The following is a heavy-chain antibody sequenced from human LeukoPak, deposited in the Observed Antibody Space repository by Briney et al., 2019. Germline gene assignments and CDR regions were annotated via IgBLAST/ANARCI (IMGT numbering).Heavy chain of an antibody. Sequence: GSLRLSCAASGFTFSSYSMNWVRQAPGKGLEWVSYIGAAGSTIYYADSVKGRFTISRDNSKNMLYLQMNSLRAEDTAVYYWAKWKYSGSGIDDYWGQGTLVTVSS. CDR1: GFTFSSYS. D-gene: IGHD5-12*01. CDR2: IGAAGSTI. J-gene: IGHJ4*02. V-gene: IGHV3-48*01. CDR3: AKWKYSGSGIDDY.